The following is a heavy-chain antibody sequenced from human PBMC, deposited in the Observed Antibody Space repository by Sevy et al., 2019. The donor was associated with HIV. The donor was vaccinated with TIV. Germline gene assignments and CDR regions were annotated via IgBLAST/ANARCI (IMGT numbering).Heavy chain of an antibody. CDR2: VASHGNYK. V-gene: IGHV3-30-3*01. J-gene: IGHJ4*02. CDR3: ARLQSCGGDCYYFDS. D-gene: IGHD2-21*02. CDR1: GFTFRRYD. Sequence: GGSLRLSCAAPGFTFRRYDMHWVRQAPGRGLEWVAVVASHGNYKSFADFVRGRFTISRDNARNSLDLQMTSLRTEDTAVYYCARLQSCGGDCYYFDSWGQGALVTVSS.